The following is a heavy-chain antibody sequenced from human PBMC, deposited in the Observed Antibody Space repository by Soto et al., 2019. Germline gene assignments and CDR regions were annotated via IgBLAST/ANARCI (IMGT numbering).Heavy chain of an antibody. CDR3: ARASPPYCSGGSCYPLPVVVYYYYGMDV. CDR1: GFTFSSYG. CDR2: IWYDGSNK. Sequence: GGSLRLSCAASGFTFSSYGMHWVRQAPGKGLEWVAVIWYDGSNKYYADSVKGRFTISRDNSKNTLYLQMNSLRAEDTAVYYCARASPPYCSGGSCYPLPVVVYYYYGMDVWGQGTTVTVS. D-gene: IGHD2-15*01. V-gene: IGHV3-30*19. J-gene: IGHJ6*02.